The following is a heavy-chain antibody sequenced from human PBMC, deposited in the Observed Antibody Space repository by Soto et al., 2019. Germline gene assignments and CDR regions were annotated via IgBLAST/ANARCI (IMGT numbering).Heavy chain of an antibody. Sequence: PGGSPRISCAASGFTVSNNYMTWVRQAPGKGLEWVPFIYSSGSTYYADSVKGRFTISRDNFKNTLYLEMNSLRAEDTAVYYCAREAGYSSGWSAFGSWGQGSLVTVSS. CDR1: GFTVSNNY. CDR3: AREAGYSSGWSAFGS. D-gene: IGHD6-19*01. CDR2: IYSSGST. J-gene: IGHJ5*02. V-gene: IGHV3-66*03.